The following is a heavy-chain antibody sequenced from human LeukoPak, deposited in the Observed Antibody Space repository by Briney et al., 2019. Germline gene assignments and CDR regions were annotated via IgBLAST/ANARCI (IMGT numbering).Heavy chain of an antibody. V-gene: IGHV1-24*01. CDR2: FDPEDGET. CDR1: GYTLTELS. Sequence: ASVKVSCKVSGYTLTELSMHWVRQAPGKGLEWMGGFDPEDGETIYAQKFQGRVTMTEDTSTDTAYMELSSLRSDDTAVYYCARSFVYYYGSGSYSWFGPWGQGTLVTVSS. J-gene: IGHJ5*02. CDR3: ARSFVYYYGSGSYSWFGP. D-gene: IGHD3-10*01.